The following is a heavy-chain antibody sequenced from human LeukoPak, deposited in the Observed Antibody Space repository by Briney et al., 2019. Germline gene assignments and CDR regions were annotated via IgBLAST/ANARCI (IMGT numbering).Heavy chain of an antibody. Sequence: ASVTVSCKASGYTFTSYYMNWVRQAPGQGLEWMGVINPSGGSTKYAQKFQGRVTITRDKSTSTVYMELSSLRSEDTAVYYCARNPVTTKYFDYWGQGTLVTVSS. J-gene: IGHJ4*02. CDR1: GYTFTSYY. CDR3: ARNPVTTKYFDY. CDR2: INPSGGST. D-gene: IGHD4-17*01. V-gene: IGHV1-46*01.